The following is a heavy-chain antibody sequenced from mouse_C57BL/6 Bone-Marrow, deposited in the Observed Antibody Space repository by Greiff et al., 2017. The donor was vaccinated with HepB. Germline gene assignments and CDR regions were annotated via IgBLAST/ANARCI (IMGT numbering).Heavy chain of an antibody. Sequence: SGPELVKPGASVKISCKASGYAFSSSWMNWVKQRPGKGLEWIGRIYPGDGDTNYNGKFKGKATLTADKSSSTAYMQLSSLTSEDSAVYFCARYGNYYGSSYVEWYFDVWGTGTTVTVSS. V-gene: IGHV1-82*01. J-gene: IGHJ1*03. CDR3: ARYGNYYGSSYVEWYFDV. D-gene: IGHD1-1*01. CDR2: IYPGDGDT. CDR1: GYAFSSSW.